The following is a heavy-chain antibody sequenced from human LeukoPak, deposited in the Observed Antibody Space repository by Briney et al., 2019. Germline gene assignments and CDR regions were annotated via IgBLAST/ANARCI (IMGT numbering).Heavy chain of an antibody. Sequence: GGSLRLSCAASGFTFSNYNMNRVRQAPGKGLEWVSSISSGSSYIYYADSVKGRFTISRDNAKNSLYLQMNSLRAEDTAVYYCARSSSGTYFLDYWGQGTLVTVSS. D-gene: IGHD3-10*01. V-gene: IGHV3-21*06. CDR1: GFTFSNYN. J-gene: IGHJ4*02. CDR3: ARSSSGTYFLDY. CDR2: ISSGSSYI.